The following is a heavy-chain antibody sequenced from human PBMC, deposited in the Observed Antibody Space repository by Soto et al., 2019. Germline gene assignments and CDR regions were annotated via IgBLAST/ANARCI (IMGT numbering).Heavy chain of an antibody. D-gene: IGHD6-19*01. Sequence: GGSLRLSCAASGFPFSSYGMHWVRQAPGKGLEWVAVISYDGSNKYYADSVKGRFTISRDNSKNTLYLQMNSLRAEDTAVYYCAKIQTYQWLPPPDYYYGMDVWGQGTTVTVSS. CDR2: ISYDGSNK. V-gene: IGHV3-30*18. CDR1: GFPFSSYG. CDR3: AKIQTYQWLPPPDYYYGMDV. J-gene: IGHJ6*02.